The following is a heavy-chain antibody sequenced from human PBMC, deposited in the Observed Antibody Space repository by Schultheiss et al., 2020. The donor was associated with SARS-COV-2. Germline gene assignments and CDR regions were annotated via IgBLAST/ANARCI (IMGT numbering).Heavy chain of an antibody. CDR3: IRDLAGAHDL. CDR2: INEDGTIT. V-gene: IGHV3-74*01. Sequence: GGSLRLSCSASEFTFNRNDMHWVREVPGKGLVWVSRINEDGTITDDADSVKGRFTISRDNAKNTLYLQMNSLRAEDTAVYYCIRDLAGAHDLWGRGTLVTVSS. J-gene: IGHJ2*01. CDR1: EFTFNRND.